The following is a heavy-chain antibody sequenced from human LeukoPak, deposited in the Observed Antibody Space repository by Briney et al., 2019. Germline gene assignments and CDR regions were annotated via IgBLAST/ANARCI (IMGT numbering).Heavy chain of an antibody. D-gene: IGHD3-10*01. Sequence: SETLSLTCTVSGGSISSYYWSWNRQPPGKGLEWIGYIYYSGSTNYNPSLKSRVTISVDTSKNQFSLKLSSVTAADTAVYYCARNMVRGVIISPYSDYWGQGTLVTVSS. CDR2: IYYSGST. CDR3: ARNMVRGVIISPYSDY. J-gene: IGHJ4*02. V-gene: IGHV4-59*01. CDR1: GGSISSYY.